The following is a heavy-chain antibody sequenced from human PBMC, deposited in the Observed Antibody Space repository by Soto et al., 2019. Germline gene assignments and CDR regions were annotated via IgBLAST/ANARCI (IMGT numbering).Heavy chain of an antibody. D-gene: IGHD2-21*02. J-gene: IGHJ4*02. V-gene: IGHV4-30-2*01. CDR1: GGSISSGGYS. CDR3: ARLQPVAYCGGDCPAGLIY. Sequence: SETLSLTCAVSGGSISSGGYSWSWIRQPPGKGLEWIGYIYHSGSTYYNPSLKSRVTISVDTSKNQFSLKLSSVTAADTAVYYCARLQPVAYCGGDCPAGLIYWGQGTLVTVSS. CDR2: IYHSGST.